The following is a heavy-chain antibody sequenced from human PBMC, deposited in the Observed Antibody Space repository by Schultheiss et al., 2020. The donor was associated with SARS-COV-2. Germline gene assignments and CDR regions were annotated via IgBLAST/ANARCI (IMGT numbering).Heavy chain of an antibody. CDR2: ISSSGSTI. CDR3: ARDSPPYYYDSSGYALRDARYYYYGMDV. Sequence: GGSLRLSCAASGFTFSDYYMSWIRQAPGKGLEWVSYISSSGSTIYYADSVKGRFTISRDNAKNSLYLQMNSLRAEDTAVYYCARDSPPYYYDSSGYALRDARYYYYGMDVWGQGTTVTVSS. CDR1: GFTFSDYY. D-gene: IGHD3-22*01. J-gene: IGHJ6*02. V-gene: IGHV3-11*01.